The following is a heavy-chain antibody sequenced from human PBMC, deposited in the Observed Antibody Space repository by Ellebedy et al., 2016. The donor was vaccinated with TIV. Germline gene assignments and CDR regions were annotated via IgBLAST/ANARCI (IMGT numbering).Heavy chain of an antibody. J-gene: IGHJ4*02. CDR3: AEGRSGWYYFDY. CDR1: GGSFSGYY. CDR2: VNQSGRT. Sequence: SETLSLTCAVYGGSFSGYYWSWVRQPPGKGLEWIGEVNQSGRTNYHPSLKSRVTISVETSKNQFSLRLSSVTAADTAVYYCAEGRSGWYYFDYWGQGTLVTVSS. D-gene: IGHD6-19*01. V-gene: IGHV4-34*01.